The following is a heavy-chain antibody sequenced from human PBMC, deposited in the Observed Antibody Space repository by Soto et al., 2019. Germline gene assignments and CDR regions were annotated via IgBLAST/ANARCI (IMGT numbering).Heavy chain of an antibody. CDR1: GGSISSSGYY. CDR3: ASSPVSTYFDY. J-gene: IGHJ4*02. Sequence: SETLSLTCSVSGGSISSSGYYCSWIRQHPGKGPEWLGYVSYSGSTSYNPSLKSRLTISLDTSKNQFSLKLTSVSAADTAVYYCASSPVSTYFDYWGQGTLVTVSS. D-gene: IGHD3-16*01. V-gene: IGHV4-31*03. CDR2: VSYSGST.